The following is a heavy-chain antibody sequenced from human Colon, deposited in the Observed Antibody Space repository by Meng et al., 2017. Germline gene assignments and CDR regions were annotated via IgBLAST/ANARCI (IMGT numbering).Heavy chain of an antibody. CDR1: GFTSSSYA. CDR2: ISYDGSNK. V-gene: IGHV3-30*04. Sequence: GESLKISCAASGFTSSSYAMHWVRQAPGKGLEWVAVISYDGSNKYYADSVKGRFTISRDNSKNTLYLQMNSLRAEDTAVYYCARDRTHDYGDYVSYYYYGMGVWGQGNTV. CDR3: ARDRTHDYGDYVSYYYYGMGV. D-gene: IGHD4-17*01. J-gene: IGHJ6*01.